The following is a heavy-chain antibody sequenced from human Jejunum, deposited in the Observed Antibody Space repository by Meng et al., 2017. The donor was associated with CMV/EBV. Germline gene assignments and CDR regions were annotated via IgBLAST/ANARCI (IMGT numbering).Heavy chain of an antibody. Sequence: GPGTVKPPQPLPLPCIVSGGYRRNNYWSWGRQPAGKGLEYIGRIYSSGTTKYNPSLNSRVTMSVDTSKNQFSLKVRSVTAADTAVYLCARHEVVGTAIFDYWGQGTLVTVSS. CDR3: ARHEVVGTAIFDY. CDR1: GGYRRNNY. V-gene: IGHV4-4*07. J-gene: IGHJ4*02. CDR2: IYSSGTT. D-gene: IGHD6-19*01.